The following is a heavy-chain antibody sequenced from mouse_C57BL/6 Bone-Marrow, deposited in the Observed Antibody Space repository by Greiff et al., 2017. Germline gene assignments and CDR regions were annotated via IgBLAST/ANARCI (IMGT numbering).Heavy chain of an antibody. CDR3: ARYKGFYAMDY. Sequence: EVKLVESGGGLVQPGGSLSLSCAASGFTFTDYYMSWVRQPPGKALEWLGFIRNKANGYTTEYSASVKGRFTISSDNSQSILYLQMNALRAEYSATYYCARYKGFYAMDYWGPGTSVTVSS. CDR2: IRNKANGYTT. CDR1: GFTFTDYY. D-gene: IGHD3-3*01. J-gene: IGHJ4*01. V-gene: IGHV7-3*01.